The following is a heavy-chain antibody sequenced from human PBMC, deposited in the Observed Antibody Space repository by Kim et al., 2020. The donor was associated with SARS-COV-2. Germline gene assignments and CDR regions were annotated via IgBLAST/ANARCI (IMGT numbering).Heavy chain of an antibody. Sequence: SETLSLTCTVSGGSISSSSYYWGWIRQPPGKGLEWIGSIYYSGSTYYNPSLKSRVTISVDTSKNQFSLKLSSVTAADTAVYYCAKMRYSSSWYGANWFDPWGQGTLVTVSS. CDR3: AKMRYSSSWYGANWFDP. J-gene: IGHJ5*02. CDR1: GGSISSSSYY. D-gene: IGHD6-13*01. V-gene: IGHV4-39*01. CDR2: IYYSGST.